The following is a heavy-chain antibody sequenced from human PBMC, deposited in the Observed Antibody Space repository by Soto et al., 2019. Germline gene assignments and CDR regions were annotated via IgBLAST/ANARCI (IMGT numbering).Heavy chain of an antibody. D-gene: IGHD6-13*01. CDR3: SITSIAAARKDYNWFVP. Sequence: PGESLKISCKGSGYSFTSYWIGWVRQMPGKGLEWMGIIYPGDSDTRYSPSFQGQVTISADKSISTAYLQWSSLKASDTAMYYCSITSIAAARKDYNWFVPWGQGTLVTVSS. J-gene: IGHJ5*02. CDR1: GYSFTSYW. CDR2: IYPGDSDT. V-gene: IGHV5-51*01.